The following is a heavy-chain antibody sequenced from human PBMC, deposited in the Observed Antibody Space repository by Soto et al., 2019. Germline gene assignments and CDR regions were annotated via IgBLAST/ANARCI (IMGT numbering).Heavy chain of an antibody. D-gene: IGHD1-7*01. Sequence: KPSETLSLTCTVSGGSISSGGYYWSWIRQHPGKGLEWIGYIYYSGSTYYNPSLKSRVTISVDTSKNQFSLKLSSVTAADTAVYYCARDYTGTTDLNWFDPWGQGTLVTVSS. CDR3: ARDYTGTTDLNWFDP. CDR2: IYYSGST. V-gene: IGHV4-31*03. CDR1: GGSISSGGYY. J-gene: IGHJ5*02.